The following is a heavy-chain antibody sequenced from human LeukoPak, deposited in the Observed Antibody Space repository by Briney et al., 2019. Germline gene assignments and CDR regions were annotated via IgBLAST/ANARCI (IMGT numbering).Heavy chain of an antibody. CDR1: GYSISSGYY. D-gene: IGHD5-24*01. CDR2: IYYSGSA. V-gene: IGHV4-38-2*02. Sequence: SETLSLTCTVSGYSISSGYYWGWIRQPPGKGLEWIGSIYYSGSANYNPSLKSRVTLSVDMSKSQFSLSLTSVTASDAAVYYCVRHKRWLQSPDAFDIWGQGTMVTVSS. J-gene: IGHJ3*02. CDR3: VRHKRWLQSPDAFDI.